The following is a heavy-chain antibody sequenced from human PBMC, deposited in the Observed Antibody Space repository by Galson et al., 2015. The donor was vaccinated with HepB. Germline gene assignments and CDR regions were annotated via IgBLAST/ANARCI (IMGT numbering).Heavy chain of an antibody. CDR1: RFAFSTYW. CDR2: IKPDGTVQ. Sequence: SLRLSCAASRFAFSTYWMHWVRQAPGKGLEWVASIKPDGTVQVYVDSVKGRFTISRDNAKNSLSLQMNSLRVEDTAVYYCARDRDGGWSYDCWGQGNLVTVSS. J-gene: IGHJ4*02. V-gene: IGHV3-7*03. D-gene: IGHD6-19*01. CDR3: ARDRDGGWSYDC.